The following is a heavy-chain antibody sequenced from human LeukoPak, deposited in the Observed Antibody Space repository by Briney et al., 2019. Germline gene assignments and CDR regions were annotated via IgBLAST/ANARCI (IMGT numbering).Heavy chain of an antibody. CDR2: IRYDGSNK. Sequence: PGGSLRLSCAASGFTFSSYGMHWARQAPGKGLEWVAFIRYDGSNKYYADSVKGRFTISRDNSKNTLYLQMNSLRAEDTAVYYCAKDYPPNCSSTSCREGAFDIWGQGTMVTVSS. D-gene: IGHD2-2*01. CDR3: AKDYPPNCSSTSCREGAFDI. CDR1: GFTFSSYG. J-gene: IGHJ3*02. V-gene: IGHV3-30*02.